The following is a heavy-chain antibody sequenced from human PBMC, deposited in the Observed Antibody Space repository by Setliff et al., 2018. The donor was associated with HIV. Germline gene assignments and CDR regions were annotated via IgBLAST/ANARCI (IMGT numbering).Heavy chain of an antibody. V-gene: IGHV1-69*13. D-gene: IGHD2-15*01. CDR2: CIPPVGAA. CDR3: ASPNVGCSGGTCYSGSAFDY. Sequence: ASVKVSCKVSGDTFRNYALNWVRQAPGQGLEWMGGCIPPVGAAVYAQNFQGRVTITADESTSTAYMELRTLRSEDTAIYYCASPNVGCSGGTCYSGSAFDYWGQGSPVTVSS. CDR1: GDTFRNYA. J-gene: IGHJ4*02.